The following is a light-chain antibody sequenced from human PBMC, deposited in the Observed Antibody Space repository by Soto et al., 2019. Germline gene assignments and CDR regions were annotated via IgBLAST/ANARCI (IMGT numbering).Light chain of an antibody. CDR2: KAS. J-gene: IGKJ1*01. V-gene: IGKV1-5*03. Sequence: DVQMTQSPSTLSASIGDRVTITCRASQSIDQWLAWFQQKPGKAPKVLIYKASTLQSGVPSRFSASGSGVDFTLTISSLQPDDVATYYCQQYAANSPWTFGQGTKVEI. CDR3: QQYAANSPWT. CDR1: QSIDQW.